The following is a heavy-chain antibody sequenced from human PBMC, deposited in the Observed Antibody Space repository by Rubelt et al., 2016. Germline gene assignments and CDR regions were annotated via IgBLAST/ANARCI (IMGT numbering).Heavy chain of an antibody. Sequence: QLVQSAAEVKEPGASVKVSCKASGYTFTGYYMHWVRQAPGQGLEWMGWINPNSGGTNYAQKFQGWVTMTSSPACMCVTGPGSDDTAVYYGASEAIHYYYYGMDVWGQGTTVTVSS. CDR3: ASEAIHYYYYGMDV. J-gene: IGHJ6*02. CDR1: GYTFTGYY. V-gene: IGHV1-2*04. CDR2: INPNSGGT. D-gene: IGHD2-2*02.